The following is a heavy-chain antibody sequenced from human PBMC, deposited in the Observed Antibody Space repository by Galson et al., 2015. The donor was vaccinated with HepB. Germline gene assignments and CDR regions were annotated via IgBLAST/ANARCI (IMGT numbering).Heavy chain of an antibody. Sequence: GLVWVSRIDNDGTGTDYGDSVKGRFTISRDNAKNTLYLVMSSLRADDTAVYFCARRQCIGASCYLDSWGQGTLVTVSS. CDR2: IDNDGTGT. CDR3: ARRQCIGASCYLDS. V-gene: IGHV3-74*01. J-gene: IGHJ4*02. D-gene: IGHD4/OR15-4a*01.